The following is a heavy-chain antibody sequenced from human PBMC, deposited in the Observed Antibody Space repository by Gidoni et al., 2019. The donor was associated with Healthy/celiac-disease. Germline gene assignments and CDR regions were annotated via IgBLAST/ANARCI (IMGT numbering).Heavy chain of an antibody. CDR3: AREAIGYYDFWSGYFDY. CDR2: ISSSSSTI. V-gene: IGHV3-48*01. Sequence: EVQLVESGGGLVQPGGSLRLSCAASGFTFSSYSMNWVRQAPGKGLEWVSYISSSSSTIYYADSVKGRFTISRDNAKNSLYLQMNSLRAEDTAVYYCAREAIGYYDFWSGYFDYWGQGTLVTVSS. CDR1: GFTFSSYS. D-gene: IGHD3-3*01. J-gene: IGHJ4*02.